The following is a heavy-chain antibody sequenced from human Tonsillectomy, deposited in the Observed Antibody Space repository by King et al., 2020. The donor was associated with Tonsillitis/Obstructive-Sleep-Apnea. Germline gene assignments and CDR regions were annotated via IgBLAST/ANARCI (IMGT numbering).Heavy chain of an antibody. Sequence: EVQLVESGGGLVQPGGSLRLSCAASGFTFSSYWMSWVRQAPGKGLEWVANIKQDGSEKYYVDSVKGRFTISRDNAKNSLYLQMNSLRAEDTAVYYCARDQGYDSTGGGEAFDIWGQGTMVTVSS. J-gene: IGHJ3*02. CDR1: GFTFSSYW. CDR3: ARDQGYDSTGGGEAFDI. V-gene: IGHV3-7*01. D-gene: IGHD3-22*01. CDR2: IKQDGSEK.